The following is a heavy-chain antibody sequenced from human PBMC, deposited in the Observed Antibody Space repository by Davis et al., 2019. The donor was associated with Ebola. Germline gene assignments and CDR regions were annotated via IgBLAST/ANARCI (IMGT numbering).Heavy chain of an antibody. Sequence: SETLSLTCTVSGGSISSGDYSWTWIRQSPGKGLEWIGCLFHSGSTFYTPSLKSRVTISIDTSRNQFSLKLTSVTAADTAVYYCARGKVISPEGAKTVDYWGQGTLVSVSS. V-gene: IGHV4-30-2*06. CDR1: GGSISSGDYS. CDR2: LFHSGST. D-gene: IGHD1-14*01. CDR3: ARGKVISPEGAKTVDY. J-gene: IGHJ4*02.